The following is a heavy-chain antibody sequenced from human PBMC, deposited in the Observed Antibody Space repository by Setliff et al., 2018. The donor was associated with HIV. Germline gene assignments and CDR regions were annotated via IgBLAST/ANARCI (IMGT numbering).Heavy chain of an antibody. CDR2: IYSSGST. CDR3: ARVPKTPIAAPNYYYMDV. V-gene: IGHV4-61*09. J-gene: IGHJ6*03. Sequence: PSETLSLTCTVADGSISTGSYYWSWIRQPAGKGLEWIGHIYSSGSTKYNPSLKSRVTMSVATSMNQFSLQLNSVTAADTAVYYCARVPKTPIAAPNYYYMDVWGKGTTVTVSS. D-gene: IGHD6-6*01. CDR1: DGSISTGSYY.